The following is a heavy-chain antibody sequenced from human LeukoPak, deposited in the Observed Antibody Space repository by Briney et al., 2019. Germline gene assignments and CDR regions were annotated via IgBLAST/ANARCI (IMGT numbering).Heavy chain of an antibody. CDR1: GFTFSSYS. D-gene: IGHD2-15*01. J-gene: IGHJ4*02. CDR2: ISSSSSYI. Sequence: GGSLRVSCAASGFTFSSYSMNWVRQAPGKGLEWVSSISSSSSYIYYADSVKGRFTISRDNAKNSLYLQMNSLRAEDTAVYYCARDRRGYCSGGRCLDFDYWGQGTLVTVSS. CDR3: ARDRRGYCSGGRCLDFDY. V-gene: IGHV3-21*01.